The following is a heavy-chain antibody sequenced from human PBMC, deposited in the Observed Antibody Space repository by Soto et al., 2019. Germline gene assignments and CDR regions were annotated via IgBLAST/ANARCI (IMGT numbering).Heavy chain of an antibody. CDR3: ASPEGYYASSGYY. D-gene: IGHD3-22*01. CDR1: GGTFSSYA. V-gene: IGHV1-69*12. J-gene: IGHJ4*02. Sequence: QVQLVQSGAEVKKPGSSVKVSCKASGGTFSSYAISWVRQAPGQGLEWMGGIIPILGTANYAQKFQGRVTSTGDESTSTAYMELRSLRSGDTAVYYCASPEGYYASSGYYWGQGTLVTGSS. CDR2: IIPILGTA.